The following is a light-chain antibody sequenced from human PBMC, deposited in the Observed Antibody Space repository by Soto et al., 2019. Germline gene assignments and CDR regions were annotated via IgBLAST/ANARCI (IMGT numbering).Light chain of an antibody. CDR1: QSVSTY. V-gene: IGKV3-20*01. J-gene: IGKJ5*01. CDR3: QQYGSSPIT. CDR2: GAS. Sequence: EIVLTQSPATLSLSPGERVTLSCRASQSVSTYLAWYQQKPGQAPRLLIYGASSRATGIPDRFSGSGSGTDFTLTISRLEPEDFAVYYCQQYGSSPITFGQGTRLENK.